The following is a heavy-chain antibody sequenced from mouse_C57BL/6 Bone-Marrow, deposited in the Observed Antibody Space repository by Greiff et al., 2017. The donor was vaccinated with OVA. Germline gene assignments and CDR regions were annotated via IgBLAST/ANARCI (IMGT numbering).Heavy chain of an antibody. CDR3: TRRSGYSNSYARDY. CDR1: GYTFTSYW. Sequence: VQLQQSGTALARPGASVKMSCKTSGYTFTSYWMHWVKQRPGQGLEWIGAIYPGNSDTSYNQKFKGKAKLTAVTSASTAYMELSSLTNEDSAVYYCTRRSGYSNSYARDYWGQGTSVTVSS. V-gene: IGHV1-5*01. CDR2: IYPGNSDT. J-gene: IGHJ4*01. D-gene: IGHD2-5*01.